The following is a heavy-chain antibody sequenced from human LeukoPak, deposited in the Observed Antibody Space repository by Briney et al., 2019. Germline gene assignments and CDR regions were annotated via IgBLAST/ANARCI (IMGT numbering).Heavy chain of an antibody. CDR3: ARDGYCSGGSCYPAPDY. V-gene: IGHV3-21*01. CDR2: ISSSSYI. CDR1: GFTFSSYS. D-gene: IGHD2-15*01. J-gene: IGHJ4*02. Sequence: NPGGPLRLSCAASGFTFSSYSMNWVRRAPGKGLEWVSSISSSSYIYYADSVKGRFTISRDNAKNSLYLQMNSLRAEDTAVYYCARDGYCSGGSCYPAPDYWGQGTLVTVSS.